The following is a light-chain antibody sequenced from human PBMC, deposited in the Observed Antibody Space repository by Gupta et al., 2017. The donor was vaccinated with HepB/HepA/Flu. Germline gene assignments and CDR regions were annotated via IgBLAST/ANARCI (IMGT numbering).Light chain of an antibody. Sequence: PATLSWSPGERATLPCRASQSVSSSYLAWYQQKPGQAPRLLIYGASSRATGIPDRFSGSGSGTDFTLTISRLEPEDFAVYYCQQDSSSPFTFGHGTKVDIK. V-gene: IGKV3-20*01. CDR3: QQDSSSPFT. CDR1: QSVSSSY. CDR2: GAS. J-gene: IGKJ3*01.